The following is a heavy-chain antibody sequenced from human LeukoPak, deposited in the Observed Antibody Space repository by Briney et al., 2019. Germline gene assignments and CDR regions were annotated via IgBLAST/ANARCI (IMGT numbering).Heavy chain of an antibody. J-gene: IGHJ5*02. Sequence: KPSETLSLTCAVYGGSFSGYYWSWIRQPPGKGLEWIWEINRSGSTNYNPSLKSRFTISVDTSKNQFSLKLSSVTAADTAVYYCAREGIVVVPSAIFGHSYNWLDPWGQGTLVTVSS. V-gene: IGHV4-34*01. CDR2: INRSGST. CDR1: GGSFSGYY. CDR3: AREGIVVVPSAIFGHSYNWLDP. D-gene: IGHD2-2*01.